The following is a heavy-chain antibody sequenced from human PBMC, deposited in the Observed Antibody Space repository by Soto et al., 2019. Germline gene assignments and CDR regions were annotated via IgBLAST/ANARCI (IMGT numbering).Heavy chain of an antibody. CDR2: INHSEST. V-gene: IGHV4-34*01. Sequence: SETLSLTCAVYGGSFSGYYWTWIRQPPGKGLEWIGEINHSESTNYNPSLKSRVTISVDTSKNQFSLKLSSVTAADTAVYYCARGDIVVVPAAQGYYYYMDAWGKGTPVTVSS. CDR1: GGSFSGYY. D-gene: IGHD2-2*01. J-gene: IGHJ6*03. CDR3: ARGDIVVVPAAQGYYYYMDA.